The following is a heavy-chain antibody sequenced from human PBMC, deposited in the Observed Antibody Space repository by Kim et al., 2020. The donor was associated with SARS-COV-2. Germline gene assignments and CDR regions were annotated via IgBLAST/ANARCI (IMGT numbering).Heavy chain of an antibody. CDR3: ARDLYSSGYYPLAY. CDR1: GFTFSSYA. D-gene: IGHD3-22*01. J-gene: IGHJ4*02. Sequence: GGSLRLSCAASGFTFSSYAMHWVRQAPGKGLEWVAVISYDGSNKYYADSVKGRFTISRDNSKNTLYLQMNSLRAEDTAVYYCARDLYSSGYYPLAYWGQGTLVTVSS. CDR2: ISYDGSNK. V-gene: IGHV3-30*04.